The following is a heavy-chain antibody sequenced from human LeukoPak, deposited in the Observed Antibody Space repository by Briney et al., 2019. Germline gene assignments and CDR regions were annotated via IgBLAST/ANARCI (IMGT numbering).Heavy chain of an antibody. CDR1: GYTFTSYD. CDR2: MNPNSGNT. J-gene: IGHJ4*02. CDR3: ARAAVGATDY. V-gene: IGHV1-8*03. Sequence: ASVKVSCKASGYTFTSYDINWVRQATAQRLEWMGWMNPNSGNTGYAQKFQGRVTITRNTSISTAYMELSSLRSEDTAVYYCARAAVGATDYWGQGTLVTVSS. D-gene: IGHD1-26*01.